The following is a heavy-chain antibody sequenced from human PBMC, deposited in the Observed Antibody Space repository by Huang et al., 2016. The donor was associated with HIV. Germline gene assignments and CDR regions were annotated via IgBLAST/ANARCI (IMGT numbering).Heavy chain of an antibody. CDR1: GFSFSDYY. CDR2: ISISGGSI. J-gene: IGHJ4*02. CDR3: VREREMATLRVRSFDS. V-gene: IGHV3-11*01. Sequence: QVQLVESGGGLVKPGGSLRLACEASGFSFSDYYMSWIRQAPGKGLELISYISISGGSIYYADSVRGRFTISRDNAKNSLYLQMNSLRVEDTAIYYCVREREMATLRVRSFDSWGQGTLVTVSS.